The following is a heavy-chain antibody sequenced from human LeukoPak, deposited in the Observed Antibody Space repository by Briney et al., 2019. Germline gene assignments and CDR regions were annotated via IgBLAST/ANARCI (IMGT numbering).Heavy chain of an antibody. CDR3: AGVYSLSYYYMDV. CDR2: IYYSGST. V-gene: IGHV4-59*01. D-gene: IGHD2-21*01. Sequence: SETLSLTCTVSGGSISSYYWSWIRQPPGKGLEWIGYIYYSGSTNYNPSLKSRVTISVDTSKNQFSLKLSSVTAADTAVYYCAGVYSLSYYYMDVWGKGTTVTISS. J-gene: IGHJ6*03. CDR1: GGSISSYY.